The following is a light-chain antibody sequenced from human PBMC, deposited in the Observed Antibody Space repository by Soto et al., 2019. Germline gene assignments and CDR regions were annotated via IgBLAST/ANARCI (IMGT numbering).Light chain of an antibody. J-gene: IGKJ4*01. CDR2: DAS. CDR1: QSVSSF. CDR3: QQRRNWPLT. Sequence: EIMLTQSPATLSLSPGERATLSCRASQSVSSFVAWYQQKPGQAPRLLIYDASIRAIGIPARFSGSGSGTDFTLTISRLEPEDFAVYYCQQRRNWPLTFGGGTKVEIK. V-gene: IGKV3-11*01.